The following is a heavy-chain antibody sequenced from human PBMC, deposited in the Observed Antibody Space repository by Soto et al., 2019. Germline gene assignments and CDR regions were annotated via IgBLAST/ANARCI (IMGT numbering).Heavy chain of an antibody. Sequence: GGSLRLSWVASGCTVDDYAMRWIRQAPGKGLEWVSGISANGDNVDYADSVKGRFTVSRDNAKNSLFLQMNSLRPEDTALYYCAKDMKWGGMTTIHYFDSWGQGTQVTVSS. CDR3: AKDMKWGGMTTIHYFDS. CDR1: GCTVDDYA. D-gene: IGHD4-17*01. J-gene: IGHJ4*02. V-gene: IGHV3-9*01. CDR2: ISANGDNV.